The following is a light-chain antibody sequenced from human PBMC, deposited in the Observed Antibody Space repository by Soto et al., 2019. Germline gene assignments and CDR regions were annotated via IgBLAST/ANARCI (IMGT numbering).Light chain of an antibody. CDR2: WAS. J-gene: IGKJ1*01. CDR1: QSVLNSVNNKDY. Sequence: DIVMIQSPDSLAVSLGERATINCKSSQSVLNSVNNKDYLAWYQQKPGQPPKLLIYWASTRESGVPDRFSGSGSGTDFSLSISSLQAEDVAVYYCQQYAYAPRTFGQGTKVDIK. V-gene: IGKV4-1*01. CDR3: QQYAYAPRT.